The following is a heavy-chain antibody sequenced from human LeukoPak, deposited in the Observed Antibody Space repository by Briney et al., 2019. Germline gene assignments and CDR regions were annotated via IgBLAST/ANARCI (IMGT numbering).Heavy chain of an antibody. D-gene: IGHD1-20*01. J-gene: IGHJ5*02. CDR3: ARRRSFRITGAPFDP. CDR2: IYYSGST. V-gene: IGHV4-59*08. CDR1: GGSISSYY. Sequence: NPSETLSLTCTVSGGSISSYYWSWIRQPPGKGLEWIGYIYYSGSTNYNPSLKSRVTISVDTSKNQFSLKLSSVTAADTAVYYCARRRSFRITGAPFDPWGQGTLVTVSS.